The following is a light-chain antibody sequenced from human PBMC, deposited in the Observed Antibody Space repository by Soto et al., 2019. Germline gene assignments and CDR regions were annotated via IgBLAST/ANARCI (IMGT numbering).Light chain of an antibody. CDR1: SSDVGGYNY. CDR3: CSYAGSYWV. J-gene: IGLJ3*02. V-gene: IGLV2-11*01. Sequence: QSALTQPRSVSGSPGQSVTISCTGTSSDVGGYNYVSWYQQHPGKAPKLMIYDVSKRPSGVPDRFSGSKSGNTASLTISGLQAEDEADYYCCSYAGSYWVFGGGTKLTFL. CDR2: DVS.